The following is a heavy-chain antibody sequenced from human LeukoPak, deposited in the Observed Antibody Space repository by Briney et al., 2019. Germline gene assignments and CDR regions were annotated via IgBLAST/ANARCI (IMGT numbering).Heavy chain of an antibody. CDR2: INWNGGNT. CDR3: ARLGGSGTYSYFDY. CDR1: GFTFDDYG. V-gene: IGHV3-20*04. Sequence: GGSLRLSCAASGFTFDDYGMNWVRQAPGKGLEWVSGINWNGGNTGYTDSVKGRFTIPRDNAKNSLCLQMNSLRAEDTALYYCARLGGSGTYSYFDYWGQGTLVTVSS. D-gene: IGHD3-10*01. J-gene: IGHJ4*02.